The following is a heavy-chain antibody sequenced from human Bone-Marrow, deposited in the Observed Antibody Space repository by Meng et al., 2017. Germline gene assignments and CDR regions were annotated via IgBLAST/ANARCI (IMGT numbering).Heavy chain of an antibody. CDR3: ARDIPHYYDSSGYYYPNYYFDY. Sequence: ASVKVFCKASGYTFTSYAIHWVRQAPGPRLEWMGWITAGNGDTKYSQKFQGRVTIIRDTSASTAYMELSSLRSEDTAVYYCARDIPHYYDSSGYYYPNYYFDYWGQGTLVTVSS. D-gene: IGHD3-22*01. CDR1: GYTFTSYA. V-gene: IGHV1-3*01. CDR2: ITAGNGDT. J-gene: IGHJ4*02.